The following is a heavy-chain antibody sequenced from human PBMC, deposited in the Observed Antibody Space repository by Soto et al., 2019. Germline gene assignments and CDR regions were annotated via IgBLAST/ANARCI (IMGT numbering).Heavy chain of an antibody. CDR2: IISSGSST. J-gene: IGHJ3*02. Sequence: ESGGGLVKPGGSLRLSCAAYGFTFSDYYMSWIRQAPGKGLEWVSCIISSGSSTQHADSVRGRFTISRDNAKNSLYLQMNSLRAEDTAVYFCAREDCGGDCFSRRRSAFDSWGQGTMVTVSS. CDR3: AREDCGGDCFSRRRSAFDS. D-gene: IGHD2-21*01. CDR1: GFTFSDYY. V-gene: IGHV3-11*01.